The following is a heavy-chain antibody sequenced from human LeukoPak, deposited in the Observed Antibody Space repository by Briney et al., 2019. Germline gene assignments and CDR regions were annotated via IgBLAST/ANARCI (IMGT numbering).Heavy chain of an antibody. CDR1: GFAFSTSW. Sequence: GGSLRLSCAASGFAFSTSWMSWVRQTPGKGLEWVADIKEDGTEKDYVDSVKGRFTVSRDNVENSLYLQMNSLRVDDTAVYYCARDPLNGALDYWGQGTLVTVSS. D-gene: IGHD4-17*01. V-gene: IGHV3-7*01. CDR2: IKEDGTEK. CDR3: ARDPLNGALDY. J-gene: IGHJ4*02.